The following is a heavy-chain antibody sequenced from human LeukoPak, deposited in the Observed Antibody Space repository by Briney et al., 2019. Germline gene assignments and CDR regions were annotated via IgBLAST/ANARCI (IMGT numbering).Heavy chain of an antibody. D-gene: IGHD1-26*01. V-gene: IGHV4-39*01. J-gene: IGHJ4*02. CDR2: TFYSGGT. CDR1: GGSFRSASGSDYY. Sequence: PSETLSLTCIVSGGSFRSASGSDYYWGWVRQPPGKGLEWIGNTFYSGGTYCNPSLQSRVAISADTSKNQFYLKLSSVTAADTAVYYCARRAYSGFDWWGQGTLVTVAS. CDR3: ARRAYSGFDW.